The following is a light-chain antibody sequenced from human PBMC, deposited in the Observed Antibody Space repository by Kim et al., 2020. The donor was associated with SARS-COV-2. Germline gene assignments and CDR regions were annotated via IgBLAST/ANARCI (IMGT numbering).Light chain of an antibody. CDR1: QSVNSN. CDR2: GAS. J-gene: IGKJ2*01. CDR3: QQYDNWPPYT. Sequence: VSPGDAVTLSCTASQSVNSNLAWYQQKRGQSPTLLIYGASTRATGVPARFSGRGFGTEFTFTISSLQSEDFAVYYCQQYDNWPPYTFGQGTKLEIK. V-gene: IGKV3-15*01.